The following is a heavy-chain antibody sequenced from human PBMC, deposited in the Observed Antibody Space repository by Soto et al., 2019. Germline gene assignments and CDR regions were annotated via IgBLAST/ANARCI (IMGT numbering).Heavy chain of an antibody. CDR3: ARDPLSIAVAGTS. Sequence: GASVKVSCKASGYTFTNYAMHWVRQAPGQRLEWMGWINAGNGNTKYSQKFQGRVTITRDTSASTAYMELSSLRSEDTAVYYCARDPLSIAVAGTSWGQGTLVTVSS. V-gene: IGHV1-3*01. CDR2: INAGNGNT. D-gene: IGHD6-19*01. CDR1: GYTFTNYA. J-gene: IGHJ5*02.